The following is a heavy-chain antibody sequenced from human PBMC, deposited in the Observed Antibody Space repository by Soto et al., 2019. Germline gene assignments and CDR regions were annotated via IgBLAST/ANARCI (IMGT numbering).Heavy chain of an antibody. CDR2: ISGSGGST. CDR3: AKPLSPQGWELLFDY. Sequence: EVQLLESGGGLVQPGGSLRLSCAASGFTFSSSAMSWVRQAPGKGLEWVSAISGSGGSTYYADSVKGRFTISRDNSKNTLYLQMNSLRAEDTAVYYCAKPLSPQGWELLFDYWGQVTLVTVSS. J-gene: IGHJ4*02. D-gene: IGHD1-26*01. V-gene: IGHV3-23*01. CDR1: GFTFSSSA.